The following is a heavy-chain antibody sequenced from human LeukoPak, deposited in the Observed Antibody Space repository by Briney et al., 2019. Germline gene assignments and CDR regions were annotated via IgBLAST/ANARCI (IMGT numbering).Heavy chain of an antibody. CDR2: IYHSGST. CDR3: AREGRGYSYGYIDY. CDR1: GGSISSGGYS. J-gene: IGHJ4*02. Sequence: PSETLSLTCAVAGGSISSGGYSWNWIRQPPGKGLEWIGYIYHSGSTYYNPSLKSRVTISVDRSKNQFSLKLSSVTAADTAVYYCAREGRGYSYGYIDYWGQGTLVTVSS. V-gene: IGHV4-30-2*01. D-gene: IGHD5-18*01.